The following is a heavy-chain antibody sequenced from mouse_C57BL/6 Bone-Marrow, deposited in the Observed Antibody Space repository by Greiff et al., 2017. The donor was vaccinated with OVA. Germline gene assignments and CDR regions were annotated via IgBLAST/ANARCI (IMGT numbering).Heavy chain of an antibody. CDR2: IRLKSDNYAT. V-gene: IGHV6-3*01. J-gene: IGHJ3*01. CDR3: TDGYYRAY. Sequence: EVQGVESGGGLVQPGGSMKLSCVASGFTFSNYWMNWVRQSPEKGLEWVAQIRLKSDNYATHYAESVKGRFTISRDDSKSSVYLQMNNLRAEDTGIYYCTDGYYRAYWGQGTLVTVSA. CDR1: GFTFSNYW. D-gene: IGHD2-3*01.